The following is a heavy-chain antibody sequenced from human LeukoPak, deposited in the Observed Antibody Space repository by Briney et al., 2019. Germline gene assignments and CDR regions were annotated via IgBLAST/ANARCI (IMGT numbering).Heavy chain of an antibody. Sequence: GASVKVSCKASGYTFTSYYMHWVRQAPGQGLEWMGIINPSGGSTSYAQKFQGRVTMTRDMSTSTVYMELSSLRSEDTAVYYCARGGAFYDSSGYHITHLPVDYWGQGTLVTVSS. CDR2: INPSGGST. J-gene: IGHJ4*02. D-gene: IGHD3-22*01. CDR3: ARGGAFYDSSGYHITHLPVDY. V-gene: IGHV1-46*01. CDR1: GYTFTSYY.